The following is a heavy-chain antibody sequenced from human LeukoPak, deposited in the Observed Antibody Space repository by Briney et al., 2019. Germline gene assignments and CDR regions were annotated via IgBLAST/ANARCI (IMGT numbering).Heavy chain of an antibody. D-gene: IGHD3-10*01. CDR3: AKVVRAVRGDMTELDY. V-gene: IGHV3-30*02. Sequence: SGGSLRLSCAASGFTFSSYGMHWVRQAPGKGLEWVAFIRYDGSNKYYADSVKGRFTISRDNSKNTLYLQMNSLRAEDTAVYYCAKVVRAVRGDMTELDYWGQGTLVTVSS. CDR2: IRYDGSNK. J-gene: IGHJ4*02. CDR1: GFTFSSYG.